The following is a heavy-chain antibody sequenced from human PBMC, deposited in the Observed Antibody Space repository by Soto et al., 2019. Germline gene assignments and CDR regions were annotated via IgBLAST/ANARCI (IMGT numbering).Heavy chain of an antibody. CDR1: GGSISSYY. J-gene: IGHJ6*03. D-gene: IGHD5-18*01. V-gene: IGHV4-59*01. CDR2: IYYSGST. CDR3: ARAAGDTAMGDYYYYMDV. Sequence: PSETLSLTCTVSGGSISSYYWSWIRQPPGEGLEWIGYIYYSGSTNYNPSLKSRVTISVDTSKNQFSLKLSSVTAADTAVYYCARAAGDTAMGDYYYYMDVWGKGTTVTVSS.